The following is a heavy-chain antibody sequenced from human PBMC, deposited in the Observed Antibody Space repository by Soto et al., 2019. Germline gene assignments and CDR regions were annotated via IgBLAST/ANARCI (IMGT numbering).Heavy chain of an antibody. Sequence: PSETLSLTCTVSGGSISSYCWSWIRQPPGKGLEWIGYIYYSGSTNYNPSLKSRVTISVDTSKNQFSLKLSSVTAADTAVYYCAGSGSSPYYYYGMDVWGQGTTVTVSS. CDR2: IYYSGST. V-gene: IGHV4-59*01. J-gene: IGHJ6*02. CDR3: AGSGSSPYYYYGMDV. CDR1: GGSISSYC. D-gene: IGHD3-10*01.